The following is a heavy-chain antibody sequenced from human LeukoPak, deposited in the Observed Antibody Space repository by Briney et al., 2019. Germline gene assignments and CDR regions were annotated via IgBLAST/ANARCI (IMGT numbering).Heavy chain of an antibody. D-gene: IGHD3-9*01. Sequence: PSETLSLTCTVSGGSLSSSSYYWGWVRQPPGKSLEWIGNIYYSGSTYYNPSLKSRLTISLDTSQRHFSLRLSSVTAADTASYYCTRGSYDVLTGYSTLGEYWGQGTLVTVSS. V-gene: IGHV4-39*02. CDR2: IYYSGST. CDR1: GGSLSSSSYY. CDR3: TRGSYDVLTGYSTLGEY. J-gene: IGHJ4*02.